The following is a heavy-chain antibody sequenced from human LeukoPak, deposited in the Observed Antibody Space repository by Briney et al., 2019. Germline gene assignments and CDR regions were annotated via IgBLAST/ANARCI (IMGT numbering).Heavy chain of an antibody. V-gene: IGHV3-72*01. Sequence: GGSLRLSCAASGFIFSAYIMDWVRQAPGKGLEWIGRIRKKNAGYTTEYAASVKGRFVVSRDDSKNTVYLQMNSLQTEDTAVYYCTTDWGIAARSIFDCWGRGTLVTVSS. D-gene: IGHD6-6*01. J-gene: IGHJ4*02. CDR2: IRKKNAGYTT. CDR3: TTDWGIAARSIFDC. CDR1: GFIFSAYI.